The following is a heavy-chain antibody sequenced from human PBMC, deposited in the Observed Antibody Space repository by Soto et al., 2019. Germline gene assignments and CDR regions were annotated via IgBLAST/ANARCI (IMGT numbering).Heavy chain of an antibody. J-gene: IGHJ4*02. CDR1: GGPSKSGSYS. D-gene: IGHD3-3*01. Sequence: SENLSLTCTDTGGPSKSGSYSWGWVRQPPGKGLKGNGYVYPTVRTSYNPSLKSRVSILMVTSKNQFSLNLDSVTAADMAVYFCARDFAYFDTWGQGTLVTVAS. CDR2: VYPTVRT. V-gene: IGHV4-61*01. CDR3: ARDFAYFDT.